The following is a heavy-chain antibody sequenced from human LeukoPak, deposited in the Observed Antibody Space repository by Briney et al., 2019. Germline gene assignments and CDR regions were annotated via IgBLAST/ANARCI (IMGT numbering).Heavy chain of an antibody. CDR1: GGSISSYY. Sequence: SETLSLTCTVSGGSISSYYWSWIRQPPGKGLEWIGYIYYSGSTNYNPSLKSRVTISVDTSKNQFSLKLSSVTGADTAVYYCARLYSSGWYDYWGQGTLVTVSS. D-gene: IGHD6-19*01. V-gene: IGHV4-59*08. CDR2: IYYSGST. J-gene: IGHJ4*02. CDR3: ARLYSSGWYDY.